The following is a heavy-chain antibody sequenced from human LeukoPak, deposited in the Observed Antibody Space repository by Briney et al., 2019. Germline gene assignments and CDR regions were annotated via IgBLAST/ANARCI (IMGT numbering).Heavy chain of an antibody. CDR3: ASRKSGSYFPSIDY. CDR1: GGSVSSGSYY. D-gene: IGHD1-26*01. V-gene: IGHV4-61*01. J-gene: IGHJ4*02. Sequence: SETLSLTCTVSGGSVSSGSYYWNWIRQPPGKGLEWIGYIYYSGSTNYNPSLKSRVTISVDTSKNQFSLKLSSVTAADTAVYYCASRKSGSYFPSIDYWGQGTLVTVSS. CDR2: IYYSGST.